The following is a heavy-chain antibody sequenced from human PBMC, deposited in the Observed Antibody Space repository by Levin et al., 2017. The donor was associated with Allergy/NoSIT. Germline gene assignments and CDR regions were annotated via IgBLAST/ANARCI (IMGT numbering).Heavy chain of an antibody. V-gene: IGHV3-23*01. Sequence: GGSLRLSCAASGFTFSSYAMSWVRQAPGKGLEWVSAISGSGGSTYYADSVKGRFTISRDNSKNTLYLQMNSLRAEDTAVYYCAKDSVRSKWFGEVLDAFDIWGQGTMVTVSS. J-gene: IGHJ3*02. CDR3: AKDSVRSKWFGEVLDAFDI. D-gene: IGHD3-10*01. CDR2: ISGSGGST. CDR1: GFTFSSYA.